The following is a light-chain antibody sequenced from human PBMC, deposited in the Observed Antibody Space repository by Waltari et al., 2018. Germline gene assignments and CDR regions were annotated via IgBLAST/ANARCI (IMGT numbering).Light chain of an antibody. CDR1: SRDVGGYNC. J-gene: IGLJ2*01. V-gene: IGLV2-8*01. Sequence: QSALTQPPSASGSPGQSVTISCTGTSRDVGGYNCVPWYQQHPGKAPNLIIYDFSKRPSGVPDRFSGSKSGNTAYLTVSGLQAEDEADYYCNSYAGSNSVLFGAGTKLTVL. CDR3: NSYAGSNSVL. CDR2: DFS.